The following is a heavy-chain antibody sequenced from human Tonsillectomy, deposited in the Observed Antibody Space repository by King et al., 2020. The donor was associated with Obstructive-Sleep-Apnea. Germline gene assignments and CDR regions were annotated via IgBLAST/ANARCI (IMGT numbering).Heavy chain of an antibody. D-gene: IGHD3-10*01. CDR1: GASIFSSTYY. CDR3: ARQYGSGSYYPFDF. CDR2: MSYSGTT. J-gene: IGHJ4*02. V-gene: IGHV4-39*07. Sequence: QLQESGPGLVKPSETLSLTCTVSGASIFSSTYYWGWIRQPPGEGLEWIGDMSYSGTTYYNPSLTSRVTISVDTSKNQFSLKLISVTAADTAVFYCARQYGSGSYYPFDFWGQGALVTVSS.